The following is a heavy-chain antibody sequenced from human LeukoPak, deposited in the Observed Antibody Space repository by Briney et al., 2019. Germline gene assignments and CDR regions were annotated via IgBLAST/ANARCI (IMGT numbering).Heavy chain of an antibody. J-gene: IGHJ4*02. CDR2: IYSGGST. CDR3: ARATLDN. Sequence: PGGSLRLSCAASGFTVSNNYISWVRQAPGKGLKWVSVIYSGGSTKYADSVKARFTISRDNSKNTVYLQMNSLRVDDTAVYYCARATLDNWGQGTLVTVSS. V-gene: IGHV3-53*01. CDR1: GFTVSNNY.